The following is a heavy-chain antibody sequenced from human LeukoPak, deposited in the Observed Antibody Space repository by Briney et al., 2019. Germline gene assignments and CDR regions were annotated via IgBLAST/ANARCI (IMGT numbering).Heavy chain of an antibody. Sequence: GGSLRLSCAASGFTFSSYAMHWVRQAPGKGLEWVAVISYDGSNKYYADSVKGRFTISRDNSKNTLYLQMNSLRAEDTAVYYCAREVAGFTTTFDYWGQGTLVTVSS. J-gene: IGHJ4*02. V-gene: IGHV3-30-3*01. CDR3: AREVAGFTTTFDY. CDR2: ISYDGSNK. CDR1: GFTFSSYA. D-gene: IGHD2-15*01.